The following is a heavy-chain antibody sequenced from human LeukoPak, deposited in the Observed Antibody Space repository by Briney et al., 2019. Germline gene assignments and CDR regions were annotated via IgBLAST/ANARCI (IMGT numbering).Heavy chain of an antibody. V-gene: IGHV1-18*01. Sequence: ASVKVSCKASGYTFTSYGISWVRQAPGQGLEWMGWISAYNGNTNYAQKLQGRVTMTTDTSTSTAYMELRSLRSDDTAVYYCAGGGLRYSSGGYAGGDYWGQGTLVTVSS. D-gene: IGHD6-19*01. CDR1: GYTFTSYG. J-gene: IGHJ4*02. CDR2: ISAYNGNT. CDR3: AGGGLRYSSGGYAGGDY.